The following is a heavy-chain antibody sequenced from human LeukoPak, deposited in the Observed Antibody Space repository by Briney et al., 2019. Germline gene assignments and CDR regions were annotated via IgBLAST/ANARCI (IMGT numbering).Heavy chain of an antibody. CDR1: GFTFSSYG. CDR2: IKGDGSHT. V-gene: IGHV3-74*01. D-gene: IGHD3-9*01. J-gene: IGHJ5*01. CDR3: VRDWDHFDFDS. Sequence: GRSLRLSCAASGFTFSSYGMHWVRQAPGKGLVWVSRIKGDGSHTIYADSVKGRFTISRDNAKNTLYLQMRSLRAEDTAVYYCVRDWDHFDFDSWGQGTLVTVSS.